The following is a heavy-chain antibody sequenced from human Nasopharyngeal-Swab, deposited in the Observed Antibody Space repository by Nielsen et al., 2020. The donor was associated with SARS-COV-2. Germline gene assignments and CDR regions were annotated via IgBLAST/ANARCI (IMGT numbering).Heavy chain of an antibody. J-gene: IGHJ4*02. CDR3: ARAHYDFWSGYYSSLDY. D-gene: IGHD3-3*01. V-gene: IGHV4-59*01. CDR2: IYYSGST. CDR1: GGSISSYY. Sequence: SETLSLTCTVSGGSISSYYWSWIRQTPGKGLEWIGYIYYSGSTNYNPSLKSRVTISVDTSKNQFSLKLSSVTAADTAVYYCARAHYDFWSGYYSSLDYWGQGTLVTVSS.